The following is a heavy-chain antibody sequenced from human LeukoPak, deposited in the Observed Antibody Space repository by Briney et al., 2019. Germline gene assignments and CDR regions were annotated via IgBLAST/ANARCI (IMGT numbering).Heavy chain of an antibody. CDR3: ATAPRSIRYYYYGMDV. Sequence: ASVKVSCKVSGYTLTELSMHWVRQAPGKGLEWMGGFDPEDGETIYAQKFQGRVTMTEDTSTDTAYVELSSLRSEDTAVYYCATAPRSIRYYYYGMDVWGQGTTVTVSS. CDR1: GYTLTELS. CDR2: FDPEDGET. J-gene: IGHJ6*02. V-gene: IGHV1-24*01. D-gene: IGHD6-6*01.